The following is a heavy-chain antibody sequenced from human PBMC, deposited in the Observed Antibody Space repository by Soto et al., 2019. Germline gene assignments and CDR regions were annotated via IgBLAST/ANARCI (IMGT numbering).Heavy chain of an antibody. CDR1: GFTISGDY. Sequence: GVSMRVSCGAAGFTISGDYMSWVSQAPGKGLEWVSLIYSGGSTYYADSVKDRFTISRDNSKNTLYLQMNSLGVDDTAVYFCARERGSYFYDGSGYATQYFQHWGQGTLVTVSS. V-gene: IGHV3-66*01. CDR2: IYSGGST. CDR3: ARERGSYFYDGSGYATQYFQH. J-gene: IGHJ1*01. D-gene: IGHD3-22*01.